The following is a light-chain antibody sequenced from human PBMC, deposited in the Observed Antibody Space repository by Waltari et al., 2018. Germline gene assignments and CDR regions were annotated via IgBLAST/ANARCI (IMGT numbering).Light chain of an antibody. Sequence: EIVMTQSPAPLSVSPGEIATLSCRASQSVSSNLAWHQQKTGQAPRLLIYEASTRATSIPARFSGSGSGTDFTLTISSLQSEDSAVYSCQQYNHWPPITFGQGTRLETK. CDR1: QSVSSN. V-gene: IGKV3-15*01. CDR3: QQYNHWPPIT. J-gene: IGKJ5*01. CDR2: EAS.